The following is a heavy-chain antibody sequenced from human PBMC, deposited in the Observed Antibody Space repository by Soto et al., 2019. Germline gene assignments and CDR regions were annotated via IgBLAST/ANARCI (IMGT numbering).Heavy chain of an antibody. Sequence: SETMSLTCTVSGGSISSSSYYWGWIRPPPGKGLEWIGSIYYSGSTYYNPSLKSRVTISVDTSKNQFSLKLSSVTAADTAVYYCAALRNTMVRGVSGWFDPRGQGTLVTVSS. CDR1: GGSISSSSYY. J-gene: IGHJ5*02. CDR3: AALRNTMVRGVSGWFDP. D-gene: IGHD3-10*01. CDR2: IYYSGST. V-gene: IGHV4-39*01.